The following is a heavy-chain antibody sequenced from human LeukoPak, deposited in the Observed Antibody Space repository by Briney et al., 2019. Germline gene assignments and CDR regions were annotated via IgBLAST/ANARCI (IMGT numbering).Heavy chain of an antibody. V-gene: IGHV4-59*01. J-gene: IGHJ3*02. D-gene: IGHD3-3*01. Sequence: LETLSLTCDVSGASIRSYYWNWIRQPPGKELKWFGYIYYIGSTNYNPSLKSRVTISLDTSKNHFSLKLSSVTAADTAVYYCARLVGSEYDFDTFDIWGQGTMVTVSS. CDR3: ARLVGSEYDFDTFDI. CDR2: IYYIGST. CDR1: GASIRSYY.